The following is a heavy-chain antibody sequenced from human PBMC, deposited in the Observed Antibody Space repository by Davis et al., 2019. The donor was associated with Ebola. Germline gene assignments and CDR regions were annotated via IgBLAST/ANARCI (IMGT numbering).Heavy chain of an antibody. V-gene: IGHV3-23*01. J-gene: IGHJ4*02. CDR2: ISGSGGST. CDR3: AKDRLVHDS. CDR1: GFTFSSYA. Sequence: GESLKISCAASGFTFSSYAMSWVRQAPGKGLEWVSAISGSGGSTYYADSVKGRFTISRDNSKNTLYLQMNDLRAGDSVLYYCAKDRLVHDSWGQGTLVTVSS. D-gene: IGHD6-13*01.